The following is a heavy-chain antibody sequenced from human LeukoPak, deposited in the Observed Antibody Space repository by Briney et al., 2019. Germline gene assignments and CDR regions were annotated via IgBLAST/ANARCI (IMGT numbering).Heavy chain of an antibody. CDR3: ARQGAMVRGVSGIWFDP. V-gene: IGHV4-30-4*01. CDR1: GGSISSGDYY. D-gene: IGHD3-10*01. CDR2: TYYSGST. Sequence: SQTLSLTCTVSGGSISSGDYYWSWIRQPPGKGLEWIGYTYYSGSTYYNPSLKSRVTISVDTSKNQFSLKLSSVTAADTAVYYCARQGAMVRGVSGIWFDPWGQGTLVTVSS. J-gene: IGHJ5*02.